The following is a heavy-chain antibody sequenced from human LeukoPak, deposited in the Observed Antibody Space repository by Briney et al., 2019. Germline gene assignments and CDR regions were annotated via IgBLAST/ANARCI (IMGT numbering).Heavy chain of an antibody. V-gene: IGHV6-1*01. CDR2: TYYRSTWYN. CDR1: EDRVSSNSVT. D-gene: IGHD2-2*01. Sequence: SQTLSLTCAISEDRVSSNSVTWNWNRQSPSRGLEWLGRTYYRSTWYNDYAVSVRGRITVNPDTSKNQFSLHLNSVTPEDTAVYYCARRLTQYDCFDPWGQGILVTVSS. J-gene: IGHJ5*02. CDR3: ARRLTQYDCFDP.